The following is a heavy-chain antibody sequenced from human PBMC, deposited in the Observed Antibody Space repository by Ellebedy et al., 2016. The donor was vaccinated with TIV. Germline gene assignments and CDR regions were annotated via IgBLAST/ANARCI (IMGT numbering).Heavy chain of an antibody. CDR2: INAGNGNT. Sequence: AASVKVSCKASGYIFTNYDVHWVRQAPGQRLEWMGWINAGNGNTKHSQTFQGRVTFTRDTSASTAYMELSSLRSEDPAVYYCARSVTAIDYWGQGTLVTVSS. CDR1: GYIFTNYD. CDR3: ARSVTAIDY. J-gene: IGHJ4*02. D-gene: IGHD2-21*02. V-gene: IGHV1-3*01.